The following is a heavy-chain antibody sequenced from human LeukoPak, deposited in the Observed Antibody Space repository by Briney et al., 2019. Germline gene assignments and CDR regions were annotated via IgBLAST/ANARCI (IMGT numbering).Heavy chain of an antibody. Sequence: PSETLSLTCAVYGGSFSGYYWSWIRQPPGKGLEWVSGIRGSGDTTYYADSVKGRRFTISRDNSKNTLYLQMHSVRAEDTAVYYCAKEQFLRYFDRNGYYFDHWGQGTLVTVSS. J-gene: IGHJ4*02. D-gene: IGHD3-9*01. CDR3: AKEQFLRYFDRNGYYFDH. V-gene: IGHV3-23*01. CDR2: IRGSGDTT. CDR1: GGSFSGYY.